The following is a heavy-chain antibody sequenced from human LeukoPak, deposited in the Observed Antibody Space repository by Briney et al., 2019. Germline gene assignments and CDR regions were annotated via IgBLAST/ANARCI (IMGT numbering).Heavy chain of an antibody. CDR3: ARDFLVGATDY. J-gene: IGHJ4*02. CDR2: INPNSGGT. CDR1: GYTFTSYG. V-gene: IGHV1-2*02. Sequence: GASVKVSCKASGYTFTSYGISWVRQAPGQGLEWMGWINPNSGGTNYAQKFQGRVTMTRDTSISTAYMELSRLRSDDTAVYYCARDFLVGATDYWGQGTLVTVSS. D-gene: IGHD1-26*01.